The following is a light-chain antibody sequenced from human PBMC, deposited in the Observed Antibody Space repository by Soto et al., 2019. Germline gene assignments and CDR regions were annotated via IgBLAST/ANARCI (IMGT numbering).Light chain of an antibody. J-gene: IGKJ1*01. CDR3: QQRSNWPPWT. Sequence: EIVLTQSPATLSLSPGERATLSCRASQSIDNYLAWYQQKPGQAPRLLIYDAYLRATGNPARFSGSWSGTDFTLTISSLEPEDFGVYFCQQRSNWPPWTFGQGTKVEIK. CDR2: DAY. CDR1: QSIDNY. V-gene: IGKV3-11*01.